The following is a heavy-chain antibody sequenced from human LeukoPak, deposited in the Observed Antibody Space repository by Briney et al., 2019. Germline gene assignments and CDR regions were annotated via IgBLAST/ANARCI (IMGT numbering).Heavy chain of an antibody. J-gene: IGHJ5*02. CDR2: IIPIFGTA. Sequence: SVKVSCKASGGTFSSYAISWVRQAPGQGLEWMGRIIPIFGTANYAQKFQGRVTITTGESTSTAYMELSSLRSEDTAVYYCARDNPLLGHYDFWSGRENWFDPWGQGTLVTVSS. D-gene: IGHD3-3*01. CDR1: GGTFSSYA. CDR3: ARDNPLLGHYDFWSGRENWFDP. V-gene: IGHV1-69*05.